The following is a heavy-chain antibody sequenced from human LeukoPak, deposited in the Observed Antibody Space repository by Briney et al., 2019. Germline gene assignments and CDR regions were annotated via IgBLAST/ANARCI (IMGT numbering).Heavy chain of an antibody. D-gene: IGHD2-2*02. CDR3: ARGNIVVVPAAIGVIWAYGMDV. V-gene: IGHV1-2*06. CDR2: INPNSGGT. Sequence: GASVKVSCKASGYTFTGYYMHWVRQAPGQGLEWMGRINPNSGGTNYAQKFQGRVTMTRDTFISTAYMELSRLRSDDTAVYYCARGNIVVVPAAIGVIWAYGMDVWGQGTTVTVSS. J-gene: IGHJ6*02. CDR1: GYTFTGYY.